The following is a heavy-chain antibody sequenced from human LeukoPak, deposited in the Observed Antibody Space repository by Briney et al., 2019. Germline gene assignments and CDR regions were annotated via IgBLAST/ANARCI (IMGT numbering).Heavy chain of an antibody. V-gene: IGHV4-4*07. J-gene: IGHJ4*02. Sequence: SETLSLSCIVSGVSITSYYWTRIRQPAGKGLEWIGRTHTDGDIKYNPSLKSRVTMSVDTSKNQFSLNLSSVTAADTAVYYCTRGHGWTDYWGQGTLVTVSS. CDR3: TRGHGWTDY. CDR2: THTDGDI. CDR1: GVSITSYY. D-gene: IGHD6-19*01.